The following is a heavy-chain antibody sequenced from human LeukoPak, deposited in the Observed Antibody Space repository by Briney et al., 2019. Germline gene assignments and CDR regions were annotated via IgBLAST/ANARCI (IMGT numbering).Heavy chain of an antibody. CDR2: ISAYNGNT. D-gene: IGHD3-9*01. CDR1: DYTFTSYG. Sequence: ASVKVSCKASDYTFTSYGISWVRQAPGQGLEWMGWISAYNGNTNYAQKLQGRVTMTTDTSTSTAYMELRSLRSDDTAVYYCARDSPQLNYDILTGYYNRTFDYWGQGTLVTVSS. J-gene: IGHJ4*02. V-gene: IGHV1-18*04. CDR3: ARDSPQLNYDILTGYYNRTFDY.